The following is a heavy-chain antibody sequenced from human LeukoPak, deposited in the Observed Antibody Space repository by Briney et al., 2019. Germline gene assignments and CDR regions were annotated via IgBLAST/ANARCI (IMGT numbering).Heavy chain of an antibody. CDR3: ARDGRNEDAFDI. CDR2: IYSGGST. D-gene: IGHD1-1*01. CDR1: GSTVSSNY. V-gene: IGHV3-53*01. J-gene: IGHJ3*02. Sequence: GGSLRLSCAASGSTVSSNYMSWVRQAPGKGLEWVSVIYSGGSTSYADSVKGRFTISRDNSKNTLYLQMNSLTAEDTAVYYCARDGRNEDAFDIWGQGTMVTVSS.